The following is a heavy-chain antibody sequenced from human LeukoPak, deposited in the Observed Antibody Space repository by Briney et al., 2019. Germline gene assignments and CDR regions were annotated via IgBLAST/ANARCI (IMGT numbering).Heavy chain of an antibody. V-gene: IGHV4-30-4*08. J-gene: IGHJ6*02. D-gene: IGHD6-6*01. CDR2: IYYSGST. CDR1: GGSFSGYY. CDR3: ARALVARSFYYYYGMDV. Sequence: PSETLSLTCAVYGGSFSGYYWSWIRQPPGKGLEWIGYIYYSGSTYYNPSLKSRVTISVDTSKNQFSLKLSSVTAADTAVYYCARALVARSFYYYYGMDVWGQGTTVTVSS.